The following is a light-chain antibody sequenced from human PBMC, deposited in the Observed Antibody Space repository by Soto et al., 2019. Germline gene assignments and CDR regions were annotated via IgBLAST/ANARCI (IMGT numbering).Light chain of an antibody. Sequence: DIQMTQSPSSLSASVGDRVTIACRASQTISNYLHWYQQKPGKAPKLMIYAASSLQSGVPSRFSGSGSGTDFTLTISCLQSEDVSTYYCQQYYSYPLTFGGGTKVDIK. CDR1: QTISNY. V-gene: IGKV1-39*01. CDR3: QQYYSYPLT. CDR2: AAS. J-gene: IGKJ4*01.